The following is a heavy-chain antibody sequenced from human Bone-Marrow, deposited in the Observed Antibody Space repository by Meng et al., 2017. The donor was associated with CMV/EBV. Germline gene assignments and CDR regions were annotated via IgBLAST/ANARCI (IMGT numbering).Heavy chain of an antibody. CDR2: ISAYNGNT. D-gene: IGHD3-3*01. CDR3: ARQYYDFWSGYYDAGDYYDMDV. V-gene: IGHV1-18*01. Sequence: ASVKVSCKASGYTFTSYGISWVRQAPGQGLEWMGWISAYNGNTNYAQKLQGRVTMTTDTSTSTAYMELRSLRSDDTAVYYCARQYYDFWSGYYDAGDYYDMDVWGQGTTVTVSS. CDR1: GYTFTSYG. J-gene: IGHJ6*02.